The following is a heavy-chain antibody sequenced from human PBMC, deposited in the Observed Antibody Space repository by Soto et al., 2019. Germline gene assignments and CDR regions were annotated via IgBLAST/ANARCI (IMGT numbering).Heavy chain of an antibody. CDR1: GGSFSGYY. J-gene: IGHJ4*02. V-gene: IGHV4-34*01. CDR3: ARAGRLLWFGELRPSYYFDY. CDR2: INHSGST. Sequence: SETLSLTCAVYGGSFSGYYWSWIRQPPGKGLEWIGEINHSGSTNYNPSLKSRVTISVDTSKNQFSLKLSSVTAADTAVYYCARAGRLLWFGELRPSYYFDYWGQGTLVTVS. D-gene: IGHD3-10*01.